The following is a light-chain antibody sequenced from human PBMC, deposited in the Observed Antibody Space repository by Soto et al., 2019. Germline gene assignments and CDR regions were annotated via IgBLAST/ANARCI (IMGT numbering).Light chain of an antibody. V-gene: IGKV3-20*01. CDR1: QSVSSSY. CDR2: GAS. Sequence: EIVLTQSPGTLSLSPGERATLSCRASQSVSSSYLAWYQQKPGQAPRLIISGASSRATGIPDRFSGSGSGTGFPLTNRRLEAEDFAVYYCQQYGNSLSITFGQGTRLEIK. CDR3: QQYGNSLSIT. J-gene: IGKJ5*01.